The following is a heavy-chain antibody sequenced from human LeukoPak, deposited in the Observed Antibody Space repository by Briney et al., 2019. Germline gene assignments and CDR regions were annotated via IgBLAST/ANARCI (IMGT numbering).Heavy chain of an antibody. CDR1: GDSVSSNSAA. J-gene: IGHJ4*02. CDR3: ARGWGVYYYGSGSYYKTGGGYFDS. CDR2: TYYRSKRYN. Sequence: SQTLSLTCAISGDSVSSNSAAWNWISQSPSRGLERLGRTYYRSKRYNDKAVSVKSRITIDPAQSKNQFSLQLNSVTPEDTAVYYCARGWGVYYYGSGSYYKTGGGYFDSWGQGTLVTVSS. D-gene: IGHD3-10*01. V-gene: IGHV6-1*01.